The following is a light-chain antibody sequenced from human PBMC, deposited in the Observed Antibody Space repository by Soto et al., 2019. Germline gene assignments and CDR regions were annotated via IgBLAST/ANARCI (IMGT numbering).Light chain of an antibody. J-gene: IGLJ3*02. CDR1: SSDGGGYNY. CDR2: EVT. Sequence: QSALTQPPSASGSPGQSVTISCTGTSSDGGGYNYVSWYQQYPRRAPKLMIYEVTKRPSGVPDRFSGSKSGNTASLTVSGLQAEDEADYYCSSYAASNNFYFVFGGGTKLTVL. CDR3: SSYAASNNFYFV. V-gene: IGLV2-8*01.